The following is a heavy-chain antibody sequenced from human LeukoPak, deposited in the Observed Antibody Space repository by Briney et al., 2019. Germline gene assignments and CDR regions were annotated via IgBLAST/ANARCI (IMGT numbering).Heavy chain of an antibody. CDR2: IYTSGST. Sequence: SDTLSLTCTVSGGSISSYYWSWIRQPAGKGLEWIGRIYTSGSTNYNPSLNSRVTMSVATSKNQFSLKLGSVTAADTAVYYCAREGSYSTENWFDHWGQGTLVTVSS. CDR1: GGSISSYY. D-gene: IGHD6-13*01. V-gene: IGHV4-4*07. J-gene: IGHJ5*02. CDR3: AREGSYSTENWFDH.